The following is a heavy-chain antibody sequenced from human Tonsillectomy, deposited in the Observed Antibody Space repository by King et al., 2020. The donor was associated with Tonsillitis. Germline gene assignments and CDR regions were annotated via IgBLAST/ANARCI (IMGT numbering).Heavy chain of an antibody. CDR2: ISAYNGNT. J-gene: IGHJ2*01. CDR1: GYTFTSYG. V-gene: IGHV1-18*01. Sequence: QLVQSGAEVKKPGASVKVSCKASGYTFTSYGISWVRQAPGQGLEWMGWISAYNGNTNYAQQLQCRVTMTTDTSTSTAYMALSSLRSADTAVYYCARDPGCSGGSCYSEYWYFDLWGRGTLVTVSS. CDR3: ARDPGCSGGSCYSEYWYFDL. D-gene: IGHD2-15*01.